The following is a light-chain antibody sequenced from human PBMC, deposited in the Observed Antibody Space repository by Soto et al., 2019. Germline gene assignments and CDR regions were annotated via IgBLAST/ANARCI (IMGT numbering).Light chain of an antibody. CDR2: GAY. V-gene: IGKV3-20*01. CDR3: QQYGSSQWT. CDR1: QSVRSNY. Sequence: EIVLTQSPGTLSLSPGERATLSCRASQSVRSNYLAWYQQTPGQAPRLLIHGAYSRATGIPDRFSGSGSGTDFTLTISRLEPEEFAVYYCQQYGSSQWTFGQGTKVEIK. J-gene: IGKJ1*01.